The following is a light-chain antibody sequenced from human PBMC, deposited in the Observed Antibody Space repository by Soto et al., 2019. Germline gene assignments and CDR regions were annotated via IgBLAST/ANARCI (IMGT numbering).Light chain of an antibody. CDR3: SSYAVINSVV. Sequence: QSALTQPPSASGSPGQSVTISCTGTSRDVGAFNFVSWYQQHPGKAPKPLIFEVTKRPSGVPDRFSASKSGNTASLIVSGLQAEDEADYYCSSYAVINSVVFGGGTKLTVL. J-gene: IGLJ2*01. CDR1: SRDVGAFNF. V-gene: IGLV2-8*01. CDR2: EVT.